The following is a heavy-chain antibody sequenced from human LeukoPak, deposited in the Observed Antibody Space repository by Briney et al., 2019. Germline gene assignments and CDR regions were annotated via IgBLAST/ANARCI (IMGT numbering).Heavy chain of an antibody. D-gene: IGHD6-6*01. V-gene: IGHV3-21*01. CDR3: ARDERPGSSPSY. CDR1: GFTFSSYA. J-gene: IGHJ4*02. CDR2: ISSSSSYI. Sequence: PGGSLRLSCAASGFTFSSYAKNWVRQAPGKGLEWVSSISSSSSYIYYADSVKGRFTISRDNAKNSLYLQMNSLRAEDTAVYYCARDERPGSSPSYWGQGTLVTVSS.